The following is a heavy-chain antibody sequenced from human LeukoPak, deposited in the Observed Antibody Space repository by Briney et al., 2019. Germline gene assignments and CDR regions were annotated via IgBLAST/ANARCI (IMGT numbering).Heavy chain of an antibody. CDR3: ANHEGRGSSYYDILTAQTHDAFDI. Sequence: GGSLRLSCAASGFTLSRYGMHWVRQAPGKGLEWVGLIYYEGSNKNYADSVKGRFTISRDNSKTTLYLQMNSLRAEDTAVYYCANHEGRGSSYYDILTAQTHDAFDIWGQGTMVTVSS. J-gene: IGHJ3*02. CDR2: IYYEGSNK. D-gene: IGHD3-9*01. V-gene: IGHV3-30*18. CDR1: GFTLSRYG.